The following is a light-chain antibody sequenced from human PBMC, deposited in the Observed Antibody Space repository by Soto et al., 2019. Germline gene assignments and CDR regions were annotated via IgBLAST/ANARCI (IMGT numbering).Light chain of an antibody. J-gene: IGLJ1*01. CDR3: SSYPCSPRIHYV. V-gene: IGLV2-14*01. Sequence: QSALTQPASVSGSPGQSITISCTGTSSDVGGYNYVSWYQQHPGKAPKLRIYDVSNRPSGASNRFSVSKSGNTASLTISGLPAEEEDDYYCSSYPCSPRIHYVFGPGTKLTVL. CDR1: SSDVGGYNY. CDR2: DVS.